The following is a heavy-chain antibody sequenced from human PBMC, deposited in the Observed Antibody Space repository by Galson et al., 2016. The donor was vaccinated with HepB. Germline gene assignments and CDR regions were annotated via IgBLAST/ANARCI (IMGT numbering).Heavy chain of an antibody. J-gene: IGHJ4*02. CDR3: AKGKGGVWSYDFDY. D-gene: IGHD6-19*01. V-gene: IGHV3-33*06. CDR1: AFTFSNYG. Sequence: SLRLSCAASAFTFSNYGMHWVRQAPGKGLEWVAGIWTDGSNKYYGDSVKGRFTISRDNSKNTLYLQMNSLRAEDTAGYYCAKGKGGVWSYDFDYWGQGTLVTGSS. CDR2: IWTDGSNK.